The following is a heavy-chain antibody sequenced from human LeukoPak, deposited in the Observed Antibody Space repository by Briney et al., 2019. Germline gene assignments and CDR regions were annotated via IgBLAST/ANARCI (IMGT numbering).Heavy chain of an antibody. D-gene: IGHD3-10*01. CDR2: IYYSGST. CDR1: GGSISSYY. Sequence: SETLSLTCTVSGGSISSYYWSWIRQPPGKGLEWIGYIYYSGSTNYNPSLKSRVTISVDTSKNQFSLKLSSVTAADTAVYYCATGYGYYYGSGTQMGYYYYYMDVWGKGTTVTVSS. CDR3: ATGYGYYYGSGTQMGYYYYYMDV. V-gene: IGHV4-59*08. J-gene: IGHJ6*03.